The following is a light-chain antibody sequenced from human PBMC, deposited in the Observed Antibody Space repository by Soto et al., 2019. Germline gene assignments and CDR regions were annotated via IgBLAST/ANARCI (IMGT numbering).Light chain of an antibody. CDR1: QSVSSK. Sequence: EIVMTQSPATLSASPGERATLSCRASQSVSSKLAWYQQKPGQAPRLLIYGASTMSTGISARFSGSGSGTEFTLTISSLQSEDFAVYYCQQYNTWPLTFGGGTKVEIK. J-gene: IGKJ4*01. CDR3: QQYNTWPLT. V-gene: IGKV3-15*01. CDR2: GAS.